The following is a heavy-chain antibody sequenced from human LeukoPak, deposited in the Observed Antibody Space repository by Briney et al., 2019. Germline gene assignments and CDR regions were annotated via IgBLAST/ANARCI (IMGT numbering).Heavy chain of an antibody. J-gene: IGHJ4*02. CDR2: INAGNGNT. CDR3: ARGIAAAGTSGGSYYFDY. V-gene: IGHV1-3*01. CDR1: GYTFTSYA. D-gene: IGHD6-13*01. Sequence: ASVKVSCKASGYTFTSYAMHWVRQASGQRLEWMGWINAGNGNTKYSQKFQGRVTMTRDTSTSTVYMELSSLRSEDTAVYYCARGIAAAGTSGGSYYFDYWGQGTLVTVSS.